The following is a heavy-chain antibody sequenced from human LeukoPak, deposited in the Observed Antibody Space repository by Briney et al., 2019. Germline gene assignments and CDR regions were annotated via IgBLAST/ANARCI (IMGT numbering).Heavy chain of an antibody. V-gene: IGHV4-39*01. CDR2: IYYSGST. CDR3: ARPRTYYDILTGYSYYFDY. D-gene: IGHD3-9*01. CDR1: GGSISSSSYY. J-gene: IGHJ4*02. Sequence: SETLSLTCTVSGGSISSSSYYWGWIRQPPGKGLEWIGSIYYSGSTYYNPSLKSRVTISVDTSKNQFSLKLSSVTAADTAVYYCARPRTYYDILTGYSYYFDYWGQGTLVTVSS.